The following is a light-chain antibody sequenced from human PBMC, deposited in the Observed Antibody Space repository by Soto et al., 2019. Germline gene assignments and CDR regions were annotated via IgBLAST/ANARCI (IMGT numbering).Light chain of an antibody. V-gene: IGKV3-11*01. J-gene: IGKJ5*01. CDR3: QPRSNWPPIT. CDR1: QSVSSY. Sequence: IVLTQSPATLSLSPGKRATLSCRASQSVSSYLAWYQQKPGEAPRLLISDASNRATGIPGRFSGSGSGTDFTLTIRSLEPEDFAVYYCQPRSNWPPITFGQGTRLE. CDR2: DAS.